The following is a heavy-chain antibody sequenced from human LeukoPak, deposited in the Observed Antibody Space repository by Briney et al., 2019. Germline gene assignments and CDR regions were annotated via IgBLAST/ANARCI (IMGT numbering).Heavy chain of an antibody. CDR3: VRRAAVRGMDF. Sequence: GGSLRLSCAASGFTFSNAWMSWVRQAPGKGLEWVASISGSGDSTNYGDSVKGRFTISRDNFKRTVHLEMSNLRADDTAMYYCVRRAAVRGMDFWGLGTTVIVSS. CDR2: ISGSGDST. CDR1: GFTFSNAW. J-gene: IGHJ6*02. D-gene: IGHD1-14*01. V-gene: IGHV3-23*01.